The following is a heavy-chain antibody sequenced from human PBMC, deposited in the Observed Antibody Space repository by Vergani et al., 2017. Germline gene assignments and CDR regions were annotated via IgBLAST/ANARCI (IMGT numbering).Heavy chain of an antibody. Sequence: EVQLVESGGGLVQPGGSLRLSCAASGFTFSSYEMNWVRQAPGKGLEWVSYISSSGSTIYYADSVKGRFTISRDNSKNSLYLQMNSLRTEDTALYYCAKDIGYCSSTSCYESYYYYGMDVWGQGTTVTVSS. CDR2: ISSSGSTI. CDR3: AKDIGYCSSTSCYESYYYYGMDV. CDR1: GFTFSSYE. J-gene: IGHJ6*02. V-gene: IGHV3-48*03. D-gene: IGHD2-2*03.